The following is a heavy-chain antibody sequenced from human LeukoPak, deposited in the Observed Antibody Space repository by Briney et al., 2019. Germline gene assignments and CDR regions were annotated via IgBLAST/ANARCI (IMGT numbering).Heavy chain of an antibody. CDR1: GFTFNTYG. Sequence: PGGPLRLSCAASGFTFNTYGMHWVRQAPGKGLEWVAFIRYDGSNECYADSVKGRFTISRDNSKNTLYLQMNSLRPEDTAVYYCAKEGYYYLDVWGKGTTVTISS. CDR2: IRYDGSNE. J-gene: IGHJ6*03. V-gene: IGHV3-30*02. CDR3: AKEGYYYLDV.